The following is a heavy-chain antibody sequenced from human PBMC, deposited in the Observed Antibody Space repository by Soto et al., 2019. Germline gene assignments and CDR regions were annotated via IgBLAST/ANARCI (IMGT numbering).Heavy chain of an antibody. CDR1: GGTFSTYA. V-gene: IGHV1-69*01. D-gene: IGHD2-2*01. J-gene: IGHJ5*02. Sequence: QVQLVQSGAEVKKPGSSVKVSCKASGGTFSTYAISWVRQAPGQGLEWMGVIIPFFGITNYTQKFQGRVTITADESTSTAYMELSSLRSEDTAVYYCARNSLSESCTTTRYPNWFDPWGQGTLVTVSS. CDR2: IIPFFGIT. CDR3: ARNSLSESCTTTRYPNWFDP.